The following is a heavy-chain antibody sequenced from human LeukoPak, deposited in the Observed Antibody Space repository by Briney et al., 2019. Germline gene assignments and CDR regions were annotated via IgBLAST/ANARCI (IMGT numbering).Heavy chain of an antibody. J-gene: IGHJ5*02. CDR1: GFTFSSYA. Sequence: TGGSLRLSCAASGFTFSSYAMSWVRQAPGKGLEWVSAISGSGGSTYYADSVKGRFTISRDNSKNTLYLQMNSLRAEDTAVYYCAKDPPQQVGGVKNWFDPWGQGTLVTVSS. D-gene: IGHD6-6*01. V-gene: IGHV3-23*01. CDR3: AKDPPQQVGGVKNWFDP. CDR2: ISGSGGST.